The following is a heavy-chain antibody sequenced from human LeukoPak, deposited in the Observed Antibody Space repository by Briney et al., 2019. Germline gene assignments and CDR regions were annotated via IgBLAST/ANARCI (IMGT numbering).Heavy chain of an antibody. CDR1: GYTFTSYG. D-gene: IGHD2-2*01. J-gene: IGHJ6*02. Sequence: ASVKVSCKASGYTFTSYGISWVRQAPGQGLEWVGWISAYNGNTNYAQKLQGRVTMTTDTSTSTAYMELRSLRSDDTAVYYCAREYCSSTSCYTVRPYYYYGMDGWGQARTVAVSS. V-gene: IGHV1-18*01. CDR3: AREYCSSTSCYTVRPYYYYGMDG. CDR2: ISAYNGNT.